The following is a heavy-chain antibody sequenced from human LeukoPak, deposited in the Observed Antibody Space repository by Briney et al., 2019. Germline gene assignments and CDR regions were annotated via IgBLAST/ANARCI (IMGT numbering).Heavy chain of an antibody. V-gene: IGHV3-30*02. D-gene: IGHD3-3*01. CDR1: GFTFSSYG. Sequence: GRSLRLSCAASGFTFSSYGMHWVRQAPGKGLEWVAFIRYDGSNKYYADSVKGRFTISRDNSKNTLYLQMNSLRAEDTAVYYCAKDRTYYDFWSGHFNWFDPWGQGTLVTVSS. J-gene: IGHJ5*02. CDR3: AKDRTYYDFWSGHFNWFDP. CDR2: IRYDGSNK.